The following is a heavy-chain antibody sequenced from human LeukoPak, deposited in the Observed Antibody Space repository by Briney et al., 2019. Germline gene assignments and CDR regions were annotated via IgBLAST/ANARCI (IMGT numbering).Heavy chain of an antibody. V-gene: IGHV3-7*03. CDR1: GFTFSSYW. J-gene: IGHJ4*02. CDR2: IKQDGSEK. Sequence: GGXLRLSXAASGFTFSSYWMSWVRQAPGKGLEWVANIKQDGSEKYYVDSVKGRFTISRDNAKNSLYLQMNSLRAEDTAVYYCASSWFGELLRWGQGTLVTVSS. CDR3: ASSWFGELLR. D-gene: IGHD3-10*01.